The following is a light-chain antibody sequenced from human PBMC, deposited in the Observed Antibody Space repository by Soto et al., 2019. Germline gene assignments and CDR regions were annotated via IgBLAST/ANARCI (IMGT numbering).Light chain of an antibody. V-gene: IGKV2-28*01. Sequence: DIVMTQSPLSLPVTPGEPASISCRSSQSLLHSNGYNYLDWYLQKPGQSPQLLIYLGSNRASGVPDRFSGSGSCTDFTLKISRVEAEDVGVYYCMQALQTPITFGRGTRLEIK. J-gene: IGKJ5*01. CDR3: MQALQTPIT. CDR1: QSLLHSNGYNY. CDR2: LGS.